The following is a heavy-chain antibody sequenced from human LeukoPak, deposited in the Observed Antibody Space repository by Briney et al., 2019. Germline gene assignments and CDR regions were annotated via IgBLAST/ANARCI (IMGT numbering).Heavy chain of an antibody. J-gene: IGHJ4*02. D-gene: IGHD5-12*01. Sequence: PSETLSLTCTVSGGSISSYCWSWIRQPPGKGLEWIGYIYYSGSTNYNPSLKSRVTISVDTSKNQFSLKLSSVTAADTAVYYCASAETSGYEVDYWGQGTLVTVSS. CDR2: IYYSGST. V-gene: IGHV4-59*08. CDR1: GGSISSYC. CDR3: ASAETSGYEVDY.